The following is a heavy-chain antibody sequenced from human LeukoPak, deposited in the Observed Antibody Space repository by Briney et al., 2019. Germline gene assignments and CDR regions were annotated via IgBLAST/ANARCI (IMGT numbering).Heavy chain of an antibody. J-gene: IGHJ4*02. CDR1: GYTFTSYD. CDR3: ARDRGNYDSSDPLDY. Sequence: ASVKVSCKASGYTFTSYDINWVRQATGQGLEWMGWMNPNSGNTGYAQKLQGRVTMTTDASTSTAYMELRSLRSDDTAVYYCARDRGNYDSSDPLDYWGQGTLVTVSS. D-gene: IGHD3-22*01. V-gene: IGHV1-8*01. CDR2: MNPNSGNT.